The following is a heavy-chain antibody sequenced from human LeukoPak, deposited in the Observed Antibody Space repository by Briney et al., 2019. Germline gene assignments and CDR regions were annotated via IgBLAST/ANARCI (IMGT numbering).Heavy chain of an antibody. CDR2: INPSGGST. CDR3: ARGGPLTYYYDSSGYYGFDY. CDR1: GYTFTSYY. J-gene: IGHJ4*02. V-gene: IGHV1-46*03. D-gene: IGHD3-22*01. Sequence: ASVKVSRKASGYTFTSYYMHWVRQAPGQGLEWMGIINPSGGSTSYAQKFQGRVTMTRDTSTSTVYMELSSLRSEDTAVYYCARGGPLTYYYDSSGYYGFDYWGQGTLVTVSS.